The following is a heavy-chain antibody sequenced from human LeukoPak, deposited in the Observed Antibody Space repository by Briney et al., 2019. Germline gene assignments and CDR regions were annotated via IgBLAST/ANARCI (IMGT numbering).Heavy chain of an antibody. CDR1: GYTFTSYY. Sequence: SVKVSCRASGYTFTSYYMHWVRQAPGQGLEWMGIINPSGGSTSYAQKFQGRVTMTRDTSTSTVYMELSSLRSEDTAVYYCARDYTVRAAAGTIDPWGQGTLVTVSS. CDR2: INPSGGST. V-gene: IGHV1-46*01. D-gene: IGHD6-13*01. CDR3: ARDYTVRAAAGTIDP. J-gene: IGHJ5*02.